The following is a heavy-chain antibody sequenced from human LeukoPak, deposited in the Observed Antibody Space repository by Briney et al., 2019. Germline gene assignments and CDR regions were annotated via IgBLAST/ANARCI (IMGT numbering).Heavy chain of an antibody. CDR3: AGVYDSSGYYYYYGMDV. V-gene: IGHV3-30*04. Sequence: PGRSLRLSCAASGFTFSSYALHWVRQAPGKGLGGVAVISYDGSYKYYADSVKGRFTISRDNSKNTLYLHMDSLRAEDTAVYYCAGVYDSSGYYYYYGMDVWGQGTTVTVSS. CDR2: ISYDGSYK. CDR1: GFTFSSYA. J-gene: IGHJ6*02. D-gene: IGHD3-22*01.